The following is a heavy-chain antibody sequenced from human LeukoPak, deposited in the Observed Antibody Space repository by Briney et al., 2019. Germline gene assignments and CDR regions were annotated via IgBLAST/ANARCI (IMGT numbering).Heavy chain of an antibody. V-gene: IGHV3-30*02. CDR3: AKYDTTVTPHFDY. CDR2: IRNDRSNK. J-gene: IGHJ4*02. D-gene: IGHD4-17*01. CDR1: GFTFRKYV. Sequence: GGSVRLSCGVSGFTFRKYVMHGVRQAAAKEVEGVAFIRNDRSNKYYADSVKGRFTISRDNSKNTLYLQMNSLRAEDTAVYYCAKYDTTVTPHFDYWGQGTLVTVSS.